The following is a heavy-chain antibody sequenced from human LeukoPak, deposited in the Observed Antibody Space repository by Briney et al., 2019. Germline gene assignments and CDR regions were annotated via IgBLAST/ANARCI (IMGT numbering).Heavy chain of an antibody. J-gene: IGHJ3*02. Sequence: PGGSLRLSCAASGFTFSSYAMSWVRQAPGKGLEWVSAISGSGGSTYYADSVKGRFTISRDNSKNTLYLQMNSLRAEDTAVYYCAKDRDYYDSSAYAFDIWGQGTMVTVSS. CDR1: GFTFSSYA. CDR3: AKDRDYYDSSAYAFDI. CDR2: ISGSGGST. V-gene: IGHV3-23*01. D-gene: IGHD3-22*01.